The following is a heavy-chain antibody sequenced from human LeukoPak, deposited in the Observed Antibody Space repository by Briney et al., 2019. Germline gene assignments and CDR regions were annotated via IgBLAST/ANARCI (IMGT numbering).Heavy chain of an antibody. CDR1: GGSISTYY. Sequence: SETLSLTCTVSGGSISTYYWSWIRQPPGKGPDWIGYIYYTGSATYNPSLKRRVTISVDASKNLFSLTLRSVTAADTAIYYCARVGVPDDSASGSYDRRYYYYFMDVWGKGTTVTVSS. CDR2: IYYTGSA. D-gene: IGHD3-10*01. V-gene: IGHV4-59*08. CDR3: ARVGVPDDSASGSYDRRYYYYFMDV. J-gene: IGHJ6*03.